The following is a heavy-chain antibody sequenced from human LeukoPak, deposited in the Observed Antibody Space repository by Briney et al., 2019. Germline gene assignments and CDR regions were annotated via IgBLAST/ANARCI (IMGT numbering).Heavy chain of an antibody. CDR3: ARDIVGATSGY. J-gene: IGHJ4*02. CDR2: INPSGGST. V-gene: IGHV1-46*01. CDR1: GYTFTSYY. D-gene: IGHD1-26*01. Sequence: ASVKVSCKASGYTFTSYYMHWVRRAPGQGLEGMGIINPSGGSTSYAQKFQGRVTMTRHTSTSTVYMELSSLRSEDTAVYYCARDIVGATSGYWGQGTLVTVSS.